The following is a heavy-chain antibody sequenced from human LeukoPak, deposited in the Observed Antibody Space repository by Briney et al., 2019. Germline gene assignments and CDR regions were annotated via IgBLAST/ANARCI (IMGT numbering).Heavy chain of an antibody. Sequence: GESLKISCKGSGYSFSVFWMAWVRRMPGKGLEWMGRIDPSDSYTKYSPSFQGHVTISADKSISTAYLQWSSLKASDTAMYYCAICHYDSSGYYFYYFDYWGQGALVTVSS. D-gene: IGHD3-22*01. V-gene: IGHV5-10-1*01. CDR2: IDPSDSYT. CDR1: GYSFSVFW. J-gene: IGHJ4*02. CDR3: AICHYDSSGYYFYYFDY.